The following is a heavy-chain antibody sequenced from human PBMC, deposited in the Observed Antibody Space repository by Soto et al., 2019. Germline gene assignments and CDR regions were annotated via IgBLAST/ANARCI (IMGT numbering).Heavy chain of an antibody. V-gene: IGHV5-51*01. J-gene: IGHJ4*02. CDR2: IYPGDSDT. D-gene: IGHD2-2*01. CDR3: ARQRGYCSSTSCYEGSSFDY. Sequence: PGESLKISCKGSGYSFTSYWIGWVRQMPGKGLEWLGIIYPGDSDTRYSPSFQGQVTISADKSISTAYLQWSSLKASDTAMYYCARQRGYCSSTSCYEGSSFDYWGQGTLVTVSS. CDR1: GYSFTSYW.